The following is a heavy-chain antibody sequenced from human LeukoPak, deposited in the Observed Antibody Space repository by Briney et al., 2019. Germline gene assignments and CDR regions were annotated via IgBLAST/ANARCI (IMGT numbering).Heavy chain of an antibody. CDR1: GYSFSDYY. D-gene: IGHD6-19*01. CDR2: INANTGGT. V-gene: IGHV1-2*02. J-gene: IGHJ4*01. Sequence: ASVNVSCMASGYSFSDYYVYWVRQAAGQGREWMGVINANTGGTYYEQKFQGRVTMTRNNSISTAYMKLSRLTTADTAEYYCARGLAVAENWGQGTLVTVSS. CDR3: ARGLAVAEN.